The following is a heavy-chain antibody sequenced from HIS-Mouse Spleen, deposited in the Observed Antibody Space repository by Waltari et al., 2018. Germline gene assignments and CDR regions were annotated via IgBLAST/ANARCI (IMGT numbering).Heavy chain of an antibody. CDR3: AREIPYSSSWYDWYFDL. CDR1: GGSISSSSYY. Sequence: QLQLQESGPGLVKPAETLALTCTVSGGSISSSSYYWGRIRQPPRKGLEWIGSIYYSGSTYYNPSLKSRVTISVDTSKNQFSLKLSSVTAADTAVYYCAREIPYSSSWYDWYFDLWGRGTLVTVSS. D-gene: IGHD6-13*01. J-gene: IGHJ2*01. V-gene: IGHV4-39*07. CDR2: IYYSGST.